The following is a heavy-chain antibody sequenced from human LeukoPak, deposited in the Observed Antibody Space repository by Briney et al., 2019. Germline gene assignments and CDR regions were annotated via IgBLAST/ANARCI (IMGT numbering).Heavy chain of an antibody. Sequence: SETLSPTCAVYGGSFSGYYWSWIRQPPGKGLEWIGEINHSGSTNYNPSLKSRVTISVDTSKNQFSLKLSSVTAADTAVYYCASTTMIVVVRGSFDYWGQGTLVTVSS. CDR3: ASTTMIVVVRGSFDY. CDR2: INHSGST. D-gene: IGHD3-22*01. V-gene: IGHV4-34*01. J-gene: IGHJ4*02. CDR1: GGSFSGYY.